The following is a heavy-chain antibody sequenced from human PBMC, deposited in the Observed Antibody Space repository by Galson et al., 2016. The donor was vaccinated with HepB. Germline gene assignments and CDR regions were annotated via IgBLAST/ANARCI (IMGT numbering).Heavy chain of an antibody. V-gene: IGHV4-4*02. D-gene: IGHD3-22*01. CDR2: MSHTGGT. CDR1: GASITSGHW. CDR3: AASSGRWRRDS. J-gene: IGHJ4*02. Sequence: TLSLTCGVSGASITSGHWWSCVRQPPGKGLEWIGEMSHTGGTNYNPSLKSRVTIALDKSNNQFSVKITSMTAADTAVYYCAASSGRWRRDSWGQGVLVTVSS.